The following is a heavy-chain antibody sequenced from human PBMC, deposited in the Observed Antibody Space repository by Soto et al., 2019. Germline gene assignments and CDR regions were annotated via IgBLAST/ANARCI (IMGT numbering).Heavy chain of an antibody. CDR3: ARDRVPLPKLSIYCSGGSCYDYYYYYMDV. V-gene: IGHV3-23*01. CDR1: GFTFSSYA. Sequence: GGSLRLSCAASGFTFSSYAMSWVRQAPGKGLEWVSAISGSGSSTYYADSVKGRFTISRDNSKNTLYLQMNSLRAEDTAVYYCARDRVPLPKLSIYCSGGSCYDYYYYYMDVWGKGTTVTVSS. D-gene: IGHD2-15*01. CDR2: ISGSGSST. J-gene: IGHJ6*03.